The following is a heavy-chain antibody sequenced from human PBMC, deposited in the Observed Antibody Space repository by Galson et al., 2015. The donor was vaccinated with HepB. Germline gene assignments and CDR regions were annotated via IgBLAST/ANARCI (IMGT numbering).Heavy chain of an antibody. J-gene: IGHJ6*02. D-gene: IGHD2-2*01. V-gene: IGHV3-30-3*01. CDR2: ISYDGSNK. Sequence: SLRLSCAASGFTFSSYAMHWVRQAPGKGLEWVAVISYDGSNKYYADSVKGRFTISRDNSKNTLYLQMNSLRAEDTAVYYCARGFQNVPAARYYYYYGMDVWGQGTTVTVSS. CDR3: ARGFQNVPAARYYYYYGMDV. CDR1: GFTFSSYA.